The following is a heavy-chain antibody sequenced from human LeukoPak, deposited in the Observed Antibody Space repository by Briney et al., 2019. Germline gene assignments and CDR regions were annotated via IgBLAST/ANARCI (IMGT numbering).Heavy chain of an antibody. J-gene: IGHJ4*02. CDR1: GFTFSSCS. CDR2: ISSSSSYI. D-gene: IGHD6-13*01. CDR3: ARGRANSGRRFDY. V-gene: IGHV3-21*01. Sequence: GGSLRLSCAASGFTFSSCSMNWVRQAPGKGLEWVSSISSSSSYIYYADSVKGRFTISRDNAKNSLYLQMNSLRAEDTAVYYCARGRANSGRRFDYWGQGTLVTVSS.